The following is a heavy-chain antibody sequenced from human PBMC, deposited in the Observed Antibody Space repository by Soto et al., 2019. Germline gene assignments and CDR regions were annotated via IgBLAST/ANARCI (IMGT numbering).Heavy chain of an antibody. Sequence: ASVKVSCKASGYTFTSYDINWVRQATGQGLEWMGWMNPNSGNTGYAQKFQGRVTMTRNTSISTAYMELSSLRSEDTAVYYCARLRSGSGSSAFDILGQGTMVTVSS. CDR2: MNPNSGNT. J-gene: IGHJ3*02. D-gene: IGHD3-10*01. V-gene: IGHV1-8*01. CDR3: ARLRSGSGSSAFDI. CDR1: GYTFTSYD.